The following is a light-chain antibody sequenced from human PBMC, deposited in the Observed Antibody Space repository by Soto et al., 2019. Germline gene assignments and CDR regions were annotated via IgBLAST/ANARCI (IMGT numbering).Light chain of an antibody. Sequence: ENVSTQSPGTLSLSPGERATLSCRASQSVSSSYLAWYQQKPGQAPRLLIYGASSRATGIPDRFSGSGSGTDFTLTISRLEPEDFAVYYCQQYGSSTWTFGQGTKVDIK. V-gene: IGKV3-20*01. CDR1: QSVSSSY. CDR3: QQYGSSTWT. J-gene: IGKJ1*01. CDR2: GAS.